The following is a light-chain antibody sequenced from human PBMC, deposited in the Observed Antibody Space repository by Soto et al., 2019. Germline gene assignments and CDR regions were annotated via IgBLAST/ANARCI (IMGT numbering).Light chain of an antibody. J-gene: IGKJ1*01. Sequence: EIVLTQSPATLSLSPGERATLSCRASQRVSSGYLAWYQRKPGQAPRLLIYGASSRATGIPDRFSGSGSGTDFTLTIPRLEPEDFAVYYCLQYGSSVWTFGQGTKVDIK. CDR2: GAS. CDR1: QRVSSGY. V-gene: IGKV3-20*01. CDR3: LQYGSSVWT.